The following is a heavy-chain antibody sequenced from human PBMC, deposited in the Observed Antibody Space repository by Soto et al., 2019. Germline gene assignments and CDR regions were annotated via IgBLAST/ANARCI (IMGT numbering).Heavy chain of an antibody. CDR1: GYNFANYW. J-gene: IGHJ3*02. Sequence: GESLKISCKGSGYNFANYWIGWVRQMHGKGLEWMGMIFPGDSDTKNSPSLQGQITMSVDKSDSSAYLQWRSLKASDTAMYYCAAGYTTGPDAFDIWGQGTMVTVSS. D-gene: IGHD6-13*01. CDR2: IFPGDSDT. V-gene: IGHV5-51*01. CDR3: AAGYTTGPDAFDI.